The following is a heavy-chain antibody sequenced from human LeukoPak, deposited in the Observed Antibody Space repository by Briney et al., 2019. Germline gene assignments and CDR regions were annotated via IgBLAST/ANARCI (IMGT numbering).Heavy chain of an antibody. CDR2: ISGSGGST. CDR3: AKAEYYYDSSGYWDY. D-gene: IGHD3-22*01. Sequence: GGSLRLSCTASGFTFSSYSMNWVRQAPGKGLEWVSAISGSGGSTYYADSVKGRFTISRDNSKNTLYLQMNSLRAEDTAVYYCAKAEYYYDSSGYWDYWGQGTLVTVSS. J-gene: IGHJ4*02. CDR1: GFTFSSYS. V-gene: IGHV3-23*01.